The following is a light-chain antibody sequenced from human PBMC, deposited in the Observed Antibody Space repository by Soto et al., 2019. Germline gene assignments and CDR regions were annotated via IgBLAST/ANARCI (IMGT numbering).Light chain of an antibody. CDR2: GAS. V-gene: IGKV3-20*01. Sequence: VLTQSPGTLSLSPGETATLSCWASQSVGNSYVAWYQQKPGQPPKLLIYGASSRATGIPDRFSGSESGADFILTISRLEPEDFAVYYCQQYGFSPITFGQGTRLEIK. J-gene: IGKJ5*01. CDR1: QSVGNSY. CDR3: QQYGFSPIT.